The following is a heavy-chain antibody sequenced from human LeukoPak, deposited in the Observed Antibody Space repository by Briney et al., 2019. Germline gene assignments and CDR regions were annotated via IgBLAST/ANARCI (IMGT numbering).Heavy chain of an antibody. CDR2: ISSSSSTI. D-gene: IGHD6-6*01. V-gene: IGHV3-48*01. CDR1: GFTFSSYS. CDR3: ARGLSGYSSSLGY. Sequence: QPGGSLRLSCAASGFTFSSYSMNWVRQAPGKGLEWVSYISSSSSTIYYADSVKGRFTISRDNAKNTLYLQMNSLRGEDTGVYYCARGLSGYSSSLGYWGQGTLVIVSS. J-gene: IGHJ4*02.